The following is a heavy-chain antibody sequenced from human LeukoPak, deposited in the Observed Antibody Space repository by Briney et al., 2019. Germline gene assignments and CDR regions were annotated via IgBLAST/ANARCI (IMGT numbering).Heavy chain of an antibody. D-gene: IGHD5-12*01. CDR3: ARERAATSGMDV. J-gene: IGHJ6*02. Sequence: GGSLRLSCAASGFTFSNYGMHWVRQAPGKGLEWVALIWYDGSNEYHADSVKGRFAISRDNSKNTLYLQMNSLRAEDTAVYYCARERAATSGMDVWGQGTTVTVSS. V-gene: IGHV3-30*02. CDR2: IWYDGSNE. CDR1: GFTFSNYG.